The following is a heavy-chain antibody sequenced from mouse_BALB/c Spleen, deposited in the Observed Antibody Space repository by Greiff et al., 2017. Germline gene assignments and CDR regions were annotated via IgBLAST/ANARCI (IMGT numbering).Heavy chain of an antibody. CDR3: AFYYDYAWFAY. CDR1: GYTFTSYV. CDR2: INPYNDGT. V-gene: IGHV1-14*01. Sequence: EVHLVESGPELVKPGASVKMSCKASGYTFTSYVMHWVKQKPGQGLEWIGYINPYNDGTKYNEKFKGKATLTSDKSSSTAYMELSSLTSEDSAVYYCAFYYDYAWFAYWGQGTLVTVSA. J-gene: IGHJ3*01. D-gene: IGHD2-4*01.